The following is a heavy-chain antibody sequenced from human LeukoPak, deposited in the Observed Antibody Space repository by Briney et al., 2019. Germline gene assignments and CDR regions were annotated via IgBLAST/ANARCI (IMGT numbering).Heavy chain of an antibody. D-gene: IGHD5-18*01. J-gene: IGHJ3*02. CDR2: IYYSGSS. CDR3: ARDTAMVTGDAFDI. CDR1: GGSISSRSYY. V-gene: IGHV4-39*07. Sequence: PSETLSLTCTVSGGSISSRSYYWGWIRQPPGKGLEWIGSIYYSGSSYNNPSLKSRVTISVDTSKNQFSLKLSSVTAADTAVYYCARDTAMVTGDAFDIWGQGTMVTVSS.